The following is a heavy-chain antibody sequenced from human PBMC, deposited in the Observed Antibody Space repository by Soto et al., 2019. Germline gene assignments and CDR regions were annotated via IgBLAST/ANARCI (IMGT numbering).Heavy chain of an antibody. CDR2: IYHGGNT. CDR3: ATQTISYSLDV. J-gene: IGHJ6*02. D-gene: IGHD3-3*01. V-gene: IGHV4-4*02. Sequence: QVQLQESGPGLVKPSGTLSLTCVVSGDSITSRNWWSWVRQPPGKGLEWIGEIYHGGNTNYNPSFKSRVSISVDKSKNQVSLNLSSVTAADTAVYYCATQTISYSLDVCGQGTTVTVSS. CDR1: GDSITSRNW.